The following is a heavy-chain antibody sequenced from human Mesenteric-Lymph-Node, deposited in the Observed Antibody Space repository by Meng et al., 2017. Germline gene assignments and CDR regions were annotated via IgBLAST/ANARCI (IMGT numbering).Heavy chain of an antibody. CDR2: ISSTGATT. Sequence: GESLKISCAASGITFSGYAMSWVRQAPGKGLEWVSGISSTGATTYYADSVMGRFGISRDNSENRLYLQMNSLRAEDAAVYYCAKRSGVGVYSLDVWGQGTTVTVSS. CDR3: AKRSGVGVYSLDV. D-gene: IGHD3-3*01. J-gene: IGHJ6*02. CDR1: GITFSGYA. V-gene: IGHV3-23*01.